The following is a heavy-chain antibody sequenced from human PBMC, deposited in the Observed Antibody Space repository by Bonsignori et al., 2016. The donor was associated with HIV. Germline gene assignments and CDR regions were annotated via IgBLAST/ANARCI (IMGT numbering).Heavy chain of an antibody. Sequence: WIRQPPGKGLEWIGEINHSGSTNYNPSLKSRVTISVDTSKNQFSLKLSSVTAADTAVYYCARSTGDYDSSGYYPDFDYWGQGTLVTVSS. CDR2: INHSGST. D-gene: IGHD3-22*01. V-gene: IGHV4-34*01. CDR3: ARSTGDYDSSGYYPDFDY. J-gene: IGHJ4*02.